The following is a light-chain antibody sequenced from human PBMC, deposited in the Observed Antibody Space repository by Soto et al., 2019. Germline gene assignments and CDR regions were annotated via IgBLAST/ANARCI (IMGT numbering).Light chain of an antibody. Sequence: QSALTQPASVSGSPGQSITISCTGTSSDVGGHKYVSWYQQHPGKAPKLMIYEVSRRPSGVSHRFSGSKSGNTASLTISGLQAEDEADYYCNSYASSSTGVFGGGTKVTAL. CDR3: NSYASSSTGV. V-gene: IGLV2-14*01. J-gene: IGLJ3*02. CDR2: EVS. CDR1: SSDVGGHKY.